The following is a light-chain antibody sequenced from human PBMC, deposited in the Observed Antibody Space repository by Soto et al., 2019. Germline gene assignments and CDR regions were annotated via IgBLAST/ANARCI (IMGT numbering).Light chain of an antibody. J-gene: IGKJ4*01. CDR3: QQSYSTLVLT. V-gene: IGKV1-39*01. CDR2: AAS. CDR1: QGVDSD. Sequence: IPMTQSPSSLSASVGDRVTITCRASQGVDSDLSWYQQKPGKAPKLLIYAASSLHSGVPTRFRGSGSGTHFTLTISSLQPEDVATYYCQQSYSTLVLTFGGGTKVEPK.